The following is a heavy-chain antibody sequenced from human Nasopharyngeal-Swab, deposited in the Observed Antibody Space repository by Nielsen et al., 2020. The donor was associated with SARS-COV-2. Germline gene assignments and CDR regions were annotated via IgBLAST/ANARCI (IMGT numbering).Heavy chain of an antibody. J-gene: IGHJ6*02. CDR3: ARVLGRGVYYYYYGMDV. Sequence: GESLKISCAASGFSFSDYSMNWVRQAPGKGLEWVSSISGTSTYIYYADSVKGRFTISSDNAKNSLYLQMNSLRAEDAAMYYCARVLGRGVYYYYYGMDVWGQGTTVTVSS. V-gene: IGHV3-21*01. D-gene: IGHD3-10*01. CDR2: ISGTSTYI. CDR1: GFSFSDYS.